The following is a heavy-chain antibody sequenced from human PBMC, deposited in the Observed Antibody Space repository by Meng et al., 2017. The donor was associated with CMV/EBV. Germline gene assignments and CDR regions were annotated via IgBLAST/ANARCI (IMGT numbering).Heavy chain of an antibody. D-gene: IGHD5-18*01. Sequence: SVKVSCKASGGTFSSYAISWVRQAPGQGLEWMGGIIPIFGTANYAQKFQGRVTMTRDTSISTVYMELRSLRSDDTAVYYCTRGRGYIYGWFDPWGQGTLVTVSS. V-gene: IGHV1-69*05. CDR2: IIPIFGTA. J-gene: IGHJ5*02. CDR1: GGTFSSYA. CDR3: TRGRGYIYGWFDP.